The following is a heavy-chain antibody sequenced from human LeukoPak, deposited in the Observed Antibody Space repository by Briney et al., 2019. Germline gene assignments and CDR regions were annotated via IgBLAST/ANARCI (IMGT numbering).Heavy chain of an antibody. J-gene: IGHJ4*02. CDR2: ISAYNGNT. Sequence: ASVKVSCKASGYTFTSYGISWVRQAPGQGLEWMGWISAYNGNTNYAQKVQGRVTMTTGTSTSTAYMELRSLRSDDTAVYYCAREYRSSSTSRLDYWGQGTLVTVSS. CDR3: AREYRSSSTSRLDY. CDR1: GYTFTSYG. D-gene: IGHD2-2*01. V-gene: IGHV1-18*01.